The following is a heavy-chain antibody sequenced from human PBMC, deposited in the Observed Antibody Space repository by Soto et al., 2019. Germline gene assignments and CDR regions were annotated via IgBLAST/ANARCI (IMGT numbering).Heavy chain of an antibody. CDR1: GGSISSSSYY. D-gene: IGHD3-3*01. CDR3: ARLSSNYDFWSGLSMDV. CDR2: IYYSGST. V-gene: IGHV4-39*01. J-gene: IGHJ6*02. Sequence: SETLSLTCTVSGGSISSSSYYWVLIRQPPGKGLEWIGSIYYSGSTYYNPSLKSRVTISVDTSKNQFSLKLSSVTAADTAVYYCARLSSNYDFWSGLSMDVWGQGTTVTVSS.